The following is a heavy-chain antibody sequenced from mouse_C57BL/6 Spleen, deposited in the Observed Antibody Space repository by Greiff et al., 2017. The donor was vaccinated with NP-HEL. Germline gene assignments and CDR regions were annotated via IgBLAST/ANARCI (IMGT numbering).Heavy chain of an antibody. CDR2: IYPGDGDT. D-gene: IGHD2-1*01. J-gene: IGHJ2*01. CDR3: AREQGNCYLDG. Sequence: QVQLQQSGPELVKPGASVKISCKASGYAFSSSWMNWVKQRPGKGLEWIGRIYPGDGDTNYNGKFKGKATLTADKSSSTAYMQLSSLTSEDSAVFFCAREQGNCYLDGWGQGTTRTVSS. CDR1: GYAFSSSW. V-gene: IGHV1-82*01.